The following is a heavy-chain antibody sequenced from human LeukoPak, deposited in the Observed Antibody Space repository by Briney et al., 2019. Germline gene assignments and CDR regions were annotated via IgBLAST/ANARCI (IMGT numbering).Heavy chain of an antibody. CDR3: ARRPTVLLWFGFDP. V-gene: IGHV4-38-2*02. D-gene: IGHD3-10*01. CDR2: IYHSGST. CDR1: GYSISSGYY. J-gene: IGHJ5*02. Sequence: SETLSLTCTVSGYSISSGYYWGWIRQPPGKGLEWIGSIYHSGSTYYNPSLKSRVTISVDTSKNQFSLKLSSVTAADTAVYYCARRPTVLLWFGFDPWGQGTLVTVSS.